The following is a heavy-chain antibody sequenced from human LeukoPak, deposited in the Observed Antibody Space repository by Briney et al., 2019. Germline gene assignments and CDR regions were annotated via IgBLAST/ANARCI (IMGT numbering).Heavy chain of an antibody. CDR1: GFTFSSYA. CDR3: ATSGADYYGSGNFDY. D-gene: IGHD3-10*01. Sequence: GGSLRLSCAASGFTFSSYAMSWVRQAPGKGLEWVSAISGSGGSTYYADSVKGRFTISRDNSKNTLYLQMNSLRAEDTAVYYCATSGADYYGSGNFDYWGQEPWSPSPQ. CDR2: ISGSGGST. J-gene: IGHJ4*01. V-gene: IGHV3-23*01.